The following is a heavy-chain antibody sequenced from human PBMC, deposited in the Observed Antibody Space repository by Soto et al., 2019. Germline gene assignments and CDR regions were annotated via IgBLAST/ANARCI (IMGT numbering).Heavy chain of an antibody. Sequence: KPSETLSLTCTVSGGSISSGDYYWSWIRQPPGKGLEWIGYIYYSGSTYYNPSLKSRVTISVDTSKNQFSLKLSSVTAADTAVYYCARGPEVVAATPLESGAQLDYWGQGTLVTVSS. V-gene: IGHV4-30-4*01. CDR3: ARGPEVVAATPLESGAQLDY. J-gene: IGHJ4*02. D-gene: IGHD2-15*01. CDR1: GGSISSGDYY. CDR2: IYYSGST.